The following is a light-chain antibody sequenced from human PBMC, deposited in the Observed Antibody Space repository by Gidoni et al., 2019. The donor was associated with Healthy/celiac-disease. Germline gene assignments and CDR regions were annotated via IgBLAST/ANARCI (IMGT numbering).Light chain of an antibody. Sequence: DIVMTQSPLSLPVTPGEPASISCRSSQSLLHSNVYNYLAWYLQKPGQSPQLLIYLGSNRASGVPDRFSGSGSGTDFTLKISRVEAEDVGVYYCMQALQTLHTFXQXTKLEIK. V-gene: IGKV2-28*01. J-gene: IGKJ2*01. CDR1: QSLLHSNVYNY. CDR2: LGS. CDR3: MQALQTLHT.